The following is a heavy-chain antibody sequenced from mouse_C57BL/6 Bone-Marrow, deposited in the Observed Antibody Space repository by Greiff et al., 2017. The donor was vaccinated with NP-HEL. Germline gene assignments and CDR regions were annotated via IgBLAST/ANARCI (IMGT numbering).Heavy chain of an antibody. V-gene: IGHV1-64*01. J-gene: IGHJ1*03. Sequence: QVQLKQPGAELVKPGASVKLSCKASGYTFTSYWMHWVKQRPGQGLEWIGMIHPNSGSTNYNEKFKSKATLTVDKSSSTAYMQLSSLTSEDSAVYYCARSKYGNPYWYFDVWGTGTTVTVSS. D-gene: IGHD2-10*02. CDR2: IHPNSGST. CDR3: ARSKYGNPYWYFDV. CDR1: GYTFTSYW.